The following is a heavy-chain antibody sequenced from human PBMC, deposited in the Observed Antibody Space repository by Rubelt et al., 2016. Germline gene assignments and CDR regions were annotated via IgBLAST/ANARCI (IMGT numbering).Heavy chain of an antibody. CDR2: INPNRGGT. J-gene: IGHJ4*02. CDR3: TRSKAGDGFDY. Sequence: QVQLVQSGAEVKKPGASVKVSCKASGYTFTGYYMHWVRQAPGQGLEWMGWINPNRGGTNYAQKFQGRVTMTRDTSISTAYMELSRLGSDDTAVYYCTRSKAGDGFDYWGQGTLVTVSS. V-gene: IGHV1-2*02. D-gene: IGHD7-27*01. CDR1: GYTFTGYY.